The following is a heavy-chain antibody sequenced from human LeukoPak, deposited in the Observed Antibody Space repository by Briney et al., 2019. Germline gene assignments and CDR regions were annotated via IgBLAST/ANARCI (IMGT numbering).Heavy chain of an antibody. CDR1: GVSISSSYSY. D-gene: IGHD1-1*01. V-gene: IGHV4-39*07. Sequence: SETLSLTCTVSGVSISSSYSYWGWIRQPPGKGLEWIGSIYHSGSTYYNPSLKSRVTISVDTSKNQFSLKLSSVTAADTAVYYCARDEDWNDSPRGRAVPIDYWGQGTLVTVSS. CDR3: ARDEDWNDSPRGRAVPIDY. CDR2: IYHSGST. J-gene: IGHJ4*02.